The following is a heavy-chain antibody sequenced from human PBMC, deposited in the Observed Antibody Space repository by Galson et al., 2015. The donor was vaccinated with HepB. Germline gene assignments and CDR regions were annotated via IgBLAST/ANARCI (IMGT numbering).Heavy chain of an antibody. CDR3: ARKAPSITMVRGVIPHNYGMDV. Sequence: SETLSLTCTVSGGSISSYYWSWIRQPPGKGLEWIGYIYYSGSTNYNPSLKSRVTISVDTSKNQFSLKLSSVTAADTAVYYCARKAPSITMVRGVIPHNYGMDVWGQGTTVTVSS. CDR2: IYYSGST. CDR1: GGSISSYY. D-gene: IGHD3-10*01. V-gene: IGHV4-59*08. J-gene: IGHJ6*02.